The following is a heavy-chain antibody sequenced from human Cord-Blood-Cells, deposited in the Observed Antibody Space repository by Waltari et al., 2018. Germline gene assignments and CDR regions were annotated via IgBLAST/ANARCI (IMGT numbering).Heavy chain of an antibody. V-gene: IGHV3-30*18. CDR2: ISYDGSNK. CDR3: AKDRNWFDP. Sequence: QVQLVGSGGGVVQPGRSLRLSCAASGFTFSSYGMHWVRQAPGKGLEWVAVISYDGSNKYYADSVKGRFTISRDNSKNTLYLQMNSLRAEDTAVYYCAKDRNWFDPWGQGTLVTVSS. J-gene: IGHJ5*02. CDR1: GFTFSSYG.